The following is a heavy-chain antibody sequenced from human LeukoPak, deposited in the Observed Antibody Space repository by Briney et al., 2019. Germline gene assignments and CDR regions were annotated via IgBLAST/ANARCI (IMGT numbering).Heavy chain of an antibody. Sequence: GASVKVSCKASGYIFTSYYIHWVRQAPGQGLEWMGIINPSGGSTNYAQKLQDRITMTTDTSTNTAYMELRSLRSDDTAVYYCARGTQMATIWNYWGQGTLVTVSS. J-gene: IGHJ4*02. CDR3: ARGTQMATIWNY. CDR2: INPSGGST. D-gene: IGHD5-24*01. V-gene: IGHV1-46*01. CDR1: GYIFTSYY.